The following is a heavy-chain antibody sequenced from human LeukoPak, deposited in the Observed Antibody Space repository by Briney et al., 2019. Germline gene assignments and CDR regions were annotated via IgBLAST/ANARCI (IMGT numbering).Heavy chain of an antibody. V-gene: IGHV3-33*06. CDR1: GFTFSTYG. J-gene: IGHJ4*02. CDR3: AKDPYSGSYFDY. CDR2: IWFDGSNK. Sequence: GGSLRLSCTASGFTFSTYGMHWVRQAPGKGLEWVAAIWFDGSNKYYADSVKGRFTISRDNSKNTLYLQMNSLRAEDTAVYYCAKDPYSGSYFDYWGQGTLVTVSS. D-gene: IGHD1-26*01.